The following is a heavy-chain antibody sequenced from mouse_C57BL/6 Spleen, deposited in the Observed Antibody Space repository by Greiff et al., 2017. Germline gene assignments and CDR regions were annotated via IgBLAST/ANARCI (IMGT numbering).Heavy chain of an antibody. CDR3: AREGSCVFDY. Sequence: EVHLVESGPELVKPGASVKIPCKASGYTFTDYNMDWVKQSHGKSLEWIGDINPNNGGTIYNQKFKGKATLTVDKSSSTAYMELRSLTSEDTAVYYCAREGSCVFDYWGQGTTLTVSS. CDR1: GYTFTDYN. V-gene: IGHV1-18*01. D-gene: IGHD3-3*01. J-gene: IGHJ2*01. CDR2: INPNNGGT.